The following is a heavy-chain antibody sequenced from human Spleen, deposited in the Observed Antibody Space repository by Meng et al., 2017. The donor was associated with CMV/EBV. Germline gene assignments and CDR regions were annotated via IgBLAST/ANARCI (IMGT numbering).Heavy chain of an antibody. J-gene: IGHJ4*02. CDR2: VSGRGDNT. CDR1: GFTFSAYA. D-gene: IGHD3-9*01. Sequence: GESLKISCAASGFTFSAYAMSWVRQAPGKGLEWVSAVSGRGDNTYHADSVKGRFTISRDNSKNTLFLQMNSLRPEDTAVYYCARGDPYDILTRYYNPLGYWGQGVLVTVSS. CDR3: ARGDPYDILTRYYNPLGY. V-gene: IGHV3-23*01.